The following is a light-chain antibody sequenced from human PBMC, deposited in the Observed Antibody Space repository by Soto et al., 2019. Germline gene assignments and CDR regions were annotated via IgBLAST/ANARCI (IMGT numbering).Light chain of an antibody. J-gene: IGKJ1*01. CDR3: QQYHIWPSWT. CDR1: QSVSLS. Sequence: EIVLTQSPATLSVSLGASATLSCRASQSVSLSLAWFQMRPGQPPRLLIYGASTRATDIPARFSGSGSGRDFILTISSLQSEDFAVYFCQQYHIWPSWTFGQGTKVELK. CDR2: GAS. V-gene: IGKV3-15*01.